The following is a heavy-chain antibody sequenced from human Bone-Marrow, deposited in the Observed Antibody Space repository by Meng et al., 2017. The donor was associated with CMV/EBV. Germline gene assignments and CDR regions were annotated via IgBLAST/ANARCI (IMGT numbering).Heavy chain of an antibody. D-gene: IGHD3-3*01. J-gene: IGHJ4*02. CDR1: GYTFTSYD. Sequence: SGYTFTSYDINWVRQATGQGLEWMGWMNPNSGNTGYAQKFQGRVTMTRNTSISTAYMELSSLRAEDTAVYYCAREVYDFWSGYYPDYWGQGTLVTVSS. CDR2: MNPNSGNT. V-gene: IGHV1-8*01. CDR3: AREVYDFWSGYYPDY.